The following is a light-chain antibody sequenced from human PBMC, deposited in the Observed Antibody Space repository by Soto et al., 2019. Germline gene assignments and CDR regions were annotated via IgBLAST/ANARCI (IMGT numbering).Light chain of an antibody. CDR1: QSISSY. CDR2: TAS. V-gene: IGKV1-39*01. CDR3: QQAYSFPIT. J-gene: IGKJ5*01. Sequence: IQMTQSPSSLSASVGDRVTITCRASQSISSYINWYQQKPGKAPNLLIYTASSLESGVPSRFSGSGSGTDFTLSINSLQPEDFATYYCQQAYSFPITFGQGTRLE.